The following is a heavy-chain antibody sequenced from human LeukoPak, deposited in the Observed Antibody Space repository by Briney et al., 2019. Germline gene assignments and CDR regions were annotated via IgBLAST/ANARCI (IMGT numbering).Heavy chain of an antibody. CDR2: IYYSGST. D-gene: IGHD6-19*01. Sequence: SETLSLTCAVYGGSISSYYWSWIRQPPGKGLEWIGYIYYSGSTNYNPSLKSRVTISVDTSKNQFSLKLSSVTAADTAVYYCARERVAGTRYFDYWGQGTLVTVSS. V-gene: IGHV4-59*01. CDR1: GGSISSYY. J-gene: IGHJ4*02. CDR3: ARERVAGTRYFDY.